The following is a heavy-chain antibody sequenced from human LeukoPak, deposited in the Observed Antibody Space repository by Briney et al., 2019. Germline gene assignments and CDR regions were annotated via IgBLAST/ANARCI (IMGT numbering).Heavy chain of an antibody. D-gene: IGHD3-16*01. CDR2: ISGRSSHI. V-gene: IGHV3-21*01. J-gene: IGHJ1*01. CDR3: GRAFPPLRTSSAGDL. Sequence: GGSLRLSCSASGFSFSDYDMNWVRQAPGKGLEWVSAISGRSSHIYYGESVKGRFTISRDNAKNSLYLQMDSLGVEDTAVYYCGRAFPPLRTSSAGDLWGQGTLVSVSS. CDR1: GFSFSDYD.